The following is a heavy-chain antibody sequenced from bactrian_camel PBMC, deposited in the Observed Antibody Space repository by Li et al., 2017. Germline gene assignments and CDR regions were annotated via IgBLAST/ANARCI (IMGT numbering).Heavy chain of an antibody. Sequence: VQLVESGGGSVQTGESLTLSCVAPGYITSSYFMGWLRHQAPGQKREGVAAIERSGKITYADSVLGRFAISRDNTKNTVYLQLNSLKTEDTAVYYCARGGMNWFHYIDYWGQGTQVTVS. V-gene: IGHV3S53*01. D-gene: IGHD7*01. J-gene: IGHJ4*01. CDR1: GYITSSYF. CDR2: IERSGKI. CDR3: ARGGMNWFHYIDY.